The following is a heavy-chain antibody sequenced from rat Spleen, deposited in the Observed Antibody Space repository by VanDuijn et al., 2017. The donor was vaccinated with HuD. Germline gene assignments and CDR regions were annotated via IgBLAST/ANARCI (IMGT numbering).Heavy chain of an antibody. Sequence: EVQLVESGGGLVQPGRSLKLSCVASGSTFNDYWMTWIRQAPGKGLEWIASITNTGVNTYYPDSVTGRFTISRDHAKSTLYLQMNSLRSEDTATYYCTRDDYYSAVFDYWGQGVMVTVSS. CDR1: GSTFNDYW. D-gene: IGHD1-1*01. V-gene: IGHV5-31*01. CDR2: ITNTGVNT. J-gene: IGHJ2*01. CDR3: TRDDYYSAVFDY.